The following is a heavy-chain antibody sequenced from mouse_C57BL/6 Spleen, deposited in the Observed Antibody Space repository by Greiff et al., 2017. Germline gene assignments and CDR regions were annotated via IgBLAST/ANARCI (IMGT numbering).Heavy chain of an antibody. V-gene: IGHV1-15*01. Sequence: VQLQQSGAELVRPGASVTLSCKASGYTFTDYEMHWVQQTPVHGLEWIGAIDPETGGTAYNQKFKGKAILTADKSSSTAYMALRSLTSEDSAVYCCTTGYAMDYWGQGTSVTVSS. CDR3: TTGYAMDY. CDR2: IDPETGGT. D-gene: IGHD4-1*01. J-gene: IGHJ4*01. CDR1: GYTFTDYE.